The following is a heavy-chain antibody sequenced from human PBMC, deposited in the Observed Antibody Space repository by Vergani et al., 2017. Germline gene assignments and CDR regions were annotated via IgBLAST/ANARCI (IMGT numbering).Heavy chain of an antibody. J-gene: IGHJ6*02. V-gene: IGHV3-30*02. D-gene: IGHD4-17*01. CDR1: GFTFSSYG. Sequence: VQLVESGGGLVQPGGSLRLSCAASGFTFSSYGMHWVRQAPGKGLEWVAFIRYDGSNKYYADSVKGRFTISRDNSKNTLYLQMNSLRAEDTAVYYCARNYGDGSYYYYGMDVWGQGTTVTVSS. CDR3: ARNYGDGSYYYYGMDV. CDR2: IRYDGSNK.